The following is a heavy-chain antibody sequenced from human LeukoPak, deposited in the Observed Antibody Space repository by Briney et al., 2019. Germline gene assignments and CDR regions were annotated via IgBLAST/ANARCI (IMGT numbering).Heavy chain of an antibody. J-gene: IGHJ4*02. CDR1: GFTFDDYD. CDR2: ISWNSGSK. V-gene: IGHV3-9*01. Sequence: PGGSLRLSCAASGFTFDDYDMHWLRQAPGKGLEWVSGISWNSGSKGYADSVKGRFTISRDNAKNSLYLQMNSLRAEDTALYYCAKTQPYDFWSGYYDYWGQGTLVTVSS. D-gene: IGHD3-3*01. CDR3: AKTQPYDFWSGYYDY.